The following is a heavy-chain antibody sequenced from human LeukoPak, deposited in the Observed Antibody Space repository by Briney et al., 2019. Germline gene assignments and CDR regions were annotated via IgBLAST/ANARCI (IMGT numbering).Heavy chain of an antibody. J-gene: IGHJ3*02. Sequence: GGSLRLSCVASGFTFSSYWMTWVRQAPGKGLEWVANIKTDGSQIYYVDSVKGRFTISRDNAKNSLYLQMNSLRAEDTAVYYCARDSSGWYGPSAFDIWGQGTMVTVSS. CDR2: IKTDGSQI. CDR3: ARDSSGWYGPSAFDI. D-gene: IGHD6-19*01. V-gene: IGHV3-7*01. CDR1: GFTFSSYW.